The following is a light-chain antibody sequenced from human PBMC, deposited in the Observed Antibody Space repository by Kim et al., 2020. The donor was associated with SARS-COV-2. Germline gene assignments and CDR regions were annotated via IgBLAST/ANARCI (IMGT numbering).Light chain of an antibody. CDR3: QQYDDWPYT. CDR1: QTVNSH. Sequence: SVSPGERATLSCRASQTVNSHLAWYQQRPGQAPRLLIYGASTRATGIPARFSGSGSGSEFSLTISSLESEDFAVYYCQQYDDWPYTFGQGTKLE. J-gene: IGKJ2*01. V-gene: IGKV3-15*01. CDR2: GAS.